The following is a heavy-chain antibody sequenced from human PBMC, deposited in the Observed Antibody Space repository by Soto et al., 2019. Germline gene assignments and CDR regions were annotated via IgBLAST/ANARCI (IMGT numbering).Heavy chain of an antibody. Sequence: QVQLVQSGAEVKKPGSSVKVSCKASGGTFSSYAISWVRQAPGQGLEWMGGIIPIFGTANYAQKFQGRVTITADKSTSTAYMELSSLRYEDTAVYYCARGGFGGSGRNNYGMDVWGQGTTVTVSS. D-gene: IGHD3-10*01. J-gene: IGHJ6*02. CDR1: GGTFSSYA. CDR2: IIPIFGTA. CDR3: ARGGFGGSGRNNYGMDV. V-gene: IGHV1-69*06.